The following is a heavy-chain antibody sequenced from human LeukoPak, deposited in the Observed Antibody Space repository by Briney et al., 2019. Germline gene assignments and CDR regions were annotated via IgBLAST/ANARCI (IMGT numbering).Heavy chain of an antibody. Sequence: PGGSLRLSCTTSGFTFSRNGMHWVRQAPGKGLEWVALIWYDGIDKYYADSVKGRFTISRDNSKNTLYLQMDSVRAEDTAVYYCAREGGGGLITMVRGESYWFDPWGQGTLVTVSS. CDR3: AREGGGGLITMVRGESYWFDP. CDR1: GFTFSRNG. D-gene: IGHD3-10*01. CDR2: IWYDGIDK. J-gene: IGHJ5*02. V-gene: IGHV3-33*01.